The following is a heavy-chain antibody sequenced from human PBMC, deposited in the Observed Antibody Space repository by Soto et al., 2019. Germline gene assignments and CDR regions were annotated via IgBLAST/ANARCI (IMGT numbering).Heavy chain of an antibody. CDR3: ARGVTIFGVVTNYYYYYMDV. V-gene: IGHV4-31*03. Sequence: SETLSLTCTVSGGSISSGGYYWSWIRQHPGKGLEWIGYIYYSGSTYYNPSLKSRVTISVDTSKNQFSLKLSSVTAADTAVYYCARGVTIFGVVTNYYYYYMDVWGKGTTVTVSS. CDR1: GGSISSGGYY. CDR2: IYYSGST. D-gene: IGHD3-3*01. J-gene: IGHJ6*03.